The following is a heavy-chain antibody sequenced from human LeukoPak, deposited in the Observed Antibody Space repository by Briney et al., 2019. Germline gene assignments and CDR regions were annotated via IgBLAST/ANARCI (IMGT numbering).Heavy chain of an antibody. D-gene: IGHD5-18*01. J-gene: IGHJ4*02. CDR1: GFTVSSYA. CDR3: AKDDVDTAMVPTDY. CDR2: ISGSGGST. V-gene: IGHV3-23*01. Sequence: PGGSLRLSCAASGFTVSSYAMSWVRQAPGRGLEWVSAISGSGGSTYYADSVKSGFTISRDNSKNTLYLQMNSLRAEDTAVYYCAKDDVDTAMVPTDYWGQGTLVTVSS.